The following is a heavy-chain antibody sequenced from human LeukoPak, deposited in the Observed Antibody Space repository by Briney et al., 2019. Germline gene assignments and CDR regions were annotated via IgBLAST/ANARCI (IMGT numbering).Heavy chain of an antibody. Sequence: PSETLSLTCTVSGGSISSGGYYWSWIRQHPGKGLEWIGYIYYTGSTSYNPSLKSRVTISADTSKNQFSLKLNSVTAADTAVYYCAREGRYFDWLLATGTYYYGMDVWGQGTTVTVSS. CDR2: IYYTGST. CDR1: GGSISSGGYY. CDR3: AREGRYFDWLLATGTYYYGMDV. D-gene: IGHD3-9*01. V-gene: IGHV4-31*03. J-gene: IGHJ6*02.